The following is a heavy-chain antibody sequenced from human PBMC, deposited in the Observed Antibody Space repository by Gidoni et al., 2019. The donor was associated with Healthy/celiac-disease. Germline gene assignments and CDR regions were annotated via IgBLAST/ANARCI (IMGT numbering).Heavy chain of an antibody. Sequence: EVQLVESGGGLVKPGGSLRLSCAASGFTFSSSSMHLVRQAPGKGLEWVSSISSSSSYIYYADSVKGRFTISRDNAKNSLYLQMNSLRAEDTAVYYCARAKEGNCSGGSCHDAFDIWGQGTMVTVSS. V-gene: IGHV3-21*01. J-gene: IGHJ3*02. CDR3: ARAKEGNCSGGSCHDAFDI. CDR2: ISSSSSYI. D-gene: IGHD2-15*01. CDR1: GFTFSSSS.